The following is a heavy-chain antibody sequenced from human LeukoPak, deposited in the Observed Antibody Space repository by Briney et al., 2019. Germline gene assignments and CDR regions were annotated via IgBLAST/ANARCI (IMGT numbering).Heavy chain of an antibody. J-gene: IGHJ6*02. CDR3: ARDYYDSSGYDYYYYYGMDV. CDR1: GYTFTSYG. Sequence: ASVKVSCKASGYTFTSYGISWVRQAPGQGLEWMGWISAYNGNTNYAQKLQGRVTMTTDTSTSTAYMELRSLRSDDTAVYYCARDYYDSSGYDYYYYYGMDVWGQGTTVTVPS. V-gene: IGHV1-18*01. CDR2: ISAYNGNT. D-gene: IGHD3-22*01.